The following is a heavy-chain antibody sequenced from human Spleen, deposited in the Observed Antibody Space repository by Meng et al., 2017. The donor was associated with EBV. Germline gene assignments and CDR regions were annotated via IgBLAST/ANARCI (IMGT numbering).Heavy chain of an antibody. V-gene: IGHV4-34*01. Sequence: QVQLQQWGAGLLKPSETLSLTCSVYGGSFSGYYWSWIRQPPGKGLEWIGEINHSGSTNYNPSLKSRVTISVDTSKNQFSLKLSSVTAADTVVYYCARGHYQLLTWGQGTLVTVSS. CDR2: INHSGST. CDR3: ARGHYQLLT. CDR1: GGSFSGYY. D-gene: IGHD2-2*01. J-gene: IGHJ5*02.